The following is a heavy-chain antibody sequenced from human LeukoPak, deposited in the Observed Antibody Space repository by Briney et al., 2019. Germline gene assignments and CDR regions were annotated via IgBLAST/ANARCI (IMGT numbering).Heavy chain of an antibody. D-gene: IGHD6-19*01. CDR1: GGSISSYY. J-gene: IGHJ5*02. CDR3: ARGDSGYSSGWYGNWFDP. Sequence: SETLSLTCTVSGGSISSYYWSWTRQPPGKGLEWIGYIYYSGSTNYNPSLKSRVAISVDTSKNQFSLKLSSVTAADTAVYYCARGDSGYSSGWYGNWFDPWGQGTLVTVSS. V-gene: IGHV4-59*01. CDR2: IYYSGST.